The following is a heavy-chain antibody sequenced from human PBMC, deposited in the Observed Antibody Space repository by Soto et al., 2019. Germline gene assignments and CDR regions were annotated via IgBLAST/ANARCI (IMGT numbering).Heavy chain of an antibody. CDR2: VYYTGNT. V-gene: IGHV4-59*01. CDR3: ARAWLTAGIDV. D-gene: IGHD1-1*01. CDR1: GGLISTYY. J-gene: IGHJ4*02. Sequence: QVRLQESGPGVVKPSETLSLSCNVSGGLISTYYWTWIRQPPGKGLEWVGNVYYTGNTHHNPSLTSRVSISVDTSKNQFSRHLTSVTAADTAVYYCARAWLTAGIDVWGQGILVTVSS.